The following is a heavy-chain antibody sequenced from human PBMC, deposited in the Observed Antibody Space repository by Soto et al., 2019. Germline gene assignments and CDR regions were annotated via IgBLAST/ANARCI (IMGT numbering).Heavy chain of an antibody. D-gene: IGHD6-13*01. J-gene: IGHJ4*02. CDR3: ATHDGPAAAGLVLDF. CDR2: IKQDENGK. V-gene: IGHV3-7*02. Sequence: EVQLVESGGGLVQPGGSLRLSCEASGFTFSSRWMTWVRQGPGKGLEWVANIKQDENGKDYVDSVKGRFTISRDKAKNSLYLQMNSLSAEDTAVYYCATHDGPAAAGLVLDFWGQGTLVTVSS. CDR1: GFTFSSRW.